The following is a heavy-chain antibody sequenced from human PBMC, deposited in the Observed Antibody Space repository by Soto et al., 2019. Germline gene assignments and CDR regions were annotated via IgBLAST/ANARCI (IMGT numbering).Heavy chain of an antibody. J-gene: IGHJ5*02. CDR1: GGSINDFAYY. Sequence: KPSETLSLTCTVSGGSINDFAYYWGWIRQAPGKGLEWIGTVYHNENTYYNPSLKSRITISADTAKNQFSLNLRSVTAADTAIYLFARRERYYGSPGWLDTWGQGTLVTVSS. CDR2: VYHNENT. CDR3: ARRERYYGSPGWLDT. V-gene: IGHV4-39*01. D-gene: IGHD3-16*01.